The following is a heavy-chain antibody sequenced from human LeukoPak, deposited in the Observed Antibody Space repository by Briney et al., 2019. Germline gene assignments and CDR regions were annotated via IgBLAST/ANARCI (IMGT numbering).Heavy chain of an antibody. V-gene: IGHV3-30*02. D-gene: IGHD3-3*01. CDR3: AKGGNMRTTERILGD. CDR2: IRFDGSEK. CDR1: GFTFRSHG. J-gene: IGHJ4*02. Sequence: GGSLRLSCATSGFTFRSHGMHWVRQAPGKGPEWVAFIRFDGSEKFYADSVKGRFTVSRDTSTNTLYLETNSLRGEDTAIYYCAKGGNMRTTERILGDWGPGTLVIVS.